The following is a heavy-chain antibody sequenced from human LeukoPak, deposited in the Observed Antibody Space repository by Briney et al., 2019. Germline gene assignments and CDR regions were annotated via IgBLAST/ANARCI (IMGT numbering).Heavy chain of an antibody. CDR3: ARERRWFLDY. Sequence: GVSLRLSYAASGFTFRSYAMHWVRQAPGKGLEWVAVISYDGSNKYYADSVKGRFTISRDNSKNTLYLQMNSLRAEDTAVYYCARERRWFLDYWGQGTLVTVSS. CDR2: ISYDGSNK. CDR1: GFTFRSYA. D-gene: IGHD2-15*01. V-gene: IGHV3-30-3*01. J-gene: IGHJ4*02.